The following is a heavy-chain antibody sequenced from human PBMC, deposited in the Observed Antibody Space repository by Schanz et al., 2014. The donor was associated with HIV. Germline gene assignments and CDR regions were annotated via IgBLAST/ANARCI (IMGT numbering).Heavy chain of an antibody. Sequence: QVQLQQSGAEVKKPGSSVKVSCTASGDGFTTRTISWLRQAPGHALEWMGGLIPIFGAAKNAPKFQGRVTITADESTSTAYMELTGLNPEDTAIYYCARDDVLDSLASWGQGTLVTVSS. J-gene: IGHJ5*02. CDR1: GDGFTTRT. D-gene: IGHD2-21*01. CDR2: LIPIFGAA. CDR3: ARDDVLDSLAS. V-gene: IGHV1-69*13.